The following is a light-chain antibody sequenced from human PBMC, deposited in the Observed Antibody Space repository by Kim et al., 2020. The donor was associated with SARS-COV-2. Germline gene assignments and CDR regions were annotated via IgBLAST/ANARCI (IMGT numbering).Light chain of an antibody. J-gene: IGLJ2*01. CDR3: CSYAGSGFVV. V-gene: IGLV2-23*02. Sequence: QSITMPCTGTSRDIGYYYLVSWYQQYPDKVPRVLIYEVTKRPSAVASRFSGSKSGYTASLTISGLQAEDEADDYCCSYAGSGFVVFGGGTQLTVL. CDR1: SRDIGYYYL. CDR2: EVT.